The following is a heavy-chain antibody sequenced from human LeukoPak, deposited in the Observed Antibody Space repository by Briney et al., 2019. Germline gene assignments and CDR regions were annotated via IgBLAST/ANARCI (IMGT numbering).Heavy chain of an antibody. CDR1: GGSFSGYY. J-gene: IGHJ4*02. D-gene: IGHD6-19*01. CDR2: VNHSGST. V-gene: IGHV4-34*01. CDR3: ASSKVWQWPVDY. Sequence: SETLSLTCAVYGGSFSGYYWSWIRQPPGKGLEWIGEVNHSGSTNYNPSLKSRVTISVDTSKNQFSLKLSSVTAADTAMYYCASSKVWQWPVDYWGQGTLVTVSS.